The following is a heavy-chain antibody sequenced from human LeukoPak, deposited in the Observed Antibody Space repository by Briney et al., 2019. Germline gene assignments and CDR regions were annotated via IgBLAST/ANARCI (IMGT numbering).Heavy chain of an antibody. V-gene: IGHV4-39*01. CDR2: IYYSGST. J-gene: IGHJ4*02. D-gene: IGHD3-3*01. CDR1: GGSISSSSYY. CDR3: ARHRPMYYDFWSGYFGSLFDY. Sequence: SETLSLTCTVSGGSISSSSYYWGWIRSPPGKGLEWIGGIYYSGSTYYNPSLKSRVTISVDTSKNQFSLKLSSVTAADTAVYYCARHRPMYYDFWSGYFGSLFDYWGQGTLVTVSS.